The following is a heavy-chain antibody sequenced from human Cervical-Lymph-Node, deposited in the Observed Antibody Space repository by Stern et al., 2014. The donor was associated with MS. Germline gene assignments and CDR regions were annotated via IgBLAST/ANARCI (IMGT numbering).Heavy chain of an antibody. V-gene: IGHV7-4-1*02. CDR1: GYSFTNYA. J-gene: IGHJ6*02. CDR2: INTNTGHP. CDR3: ARGGASWRYGMDV. D-gene: IGHD5-12*01. Sequence: DQLVESGSELKKPGASVKVSCKASGYSFTNYAMNWVRQAPGQGLEWMGWINTNTGHPTYGQCYTGRFVLSLDTSVSTAYLQISSLKVEDTAVYYCARGGASWRYGMDVWGQGTTVTVSS.